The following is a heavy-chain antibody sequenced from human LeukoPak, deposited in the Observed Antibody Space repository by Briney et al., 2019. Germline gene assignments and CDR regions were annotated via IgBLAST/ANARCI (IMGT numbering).Heavy chain of an antibody. V-gene: IGHV1-69*13. CDR2: IIPIFGTA. D-gene: IGHD6-13*01. CDR3: ARVGSSSWYPIGYYYYGMDA. J-gene: IGHJ6*02. CDR1: GGTFSSYA. Sequence: SVKVSCKASGGTFSSYAISWVRQAPGQGLEWMGGIIPIFGTANYAQKFQGRVTITADESTSTAYMELSSLRSEDTAVYYCARVGSSSWYPIGYYYYGMDAWGQGTTVTVSS.